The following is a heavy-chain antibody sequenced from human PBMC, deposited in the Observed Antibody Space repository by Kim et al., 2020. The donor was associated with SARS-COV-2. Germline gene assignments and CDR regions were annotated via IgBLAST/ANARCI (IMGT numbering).Heavy chain of an antibody. V-gene: IGHV1-2*02. D-gene: IGHD3-10*01. CDR2: INPNSGGT. Sequence: ASVKVSCKASGYTFTGYYMHWVRQAPGQGLEWMGWINPNSGGTDYAQKFQGRVTMTRDTSISTAYMELSSLRSDDTAEYYFSIDHVVRGVAGDSYCMDVW. J-gene: IGHJ6*01. CDR1: GYTFTGYY. CDR3: SIDHVVRGVAGDSYCMDV.